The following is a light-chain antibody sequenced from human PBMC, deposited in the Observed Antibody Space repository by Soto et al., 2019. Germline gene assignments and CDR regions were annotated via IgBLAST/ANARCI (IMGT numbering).Light chain of an antibody. CDR2: RNN. Sequence: QSVLTQPPSASGTPGQRVTISCSGSSSNIGSKYVYWYQQLPGTAPKLLIYRNNQRPSGVPDRFSGSKSGTSASLAISGLRSEDEADYYCSSWDDSLNRRVFGGGTKLTVL. V-gene: IGLV1-47*01. J-gene: IGLJ2*01. CDR1: SSNIGSKY. CDR3: SSWDDSLNRRV.